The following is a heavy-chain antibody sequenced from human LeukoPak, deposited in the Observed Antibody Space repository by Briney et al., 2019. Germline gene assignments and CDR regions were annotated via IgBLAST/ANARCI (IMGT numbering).Heavy chain of an antibody. D-gene: IGHD4-17*01. CDR1: GFTFNIYS. J-gene: IGHJ3*02. Sequence: PGGSLRLSCAASGFTFNIYSMNWVRQAPGKGLEWVSSISRTSSYIYYADSVKGRFTISRDNAKNSLYLQMNSLRAEDTAVYYCARDLYGNDAFDIWGQGTMVTVSS. V-gene: IGHV3-21*01. CDR2: ISRTSSYI. CDR3: ARDLYGNDAFDI.